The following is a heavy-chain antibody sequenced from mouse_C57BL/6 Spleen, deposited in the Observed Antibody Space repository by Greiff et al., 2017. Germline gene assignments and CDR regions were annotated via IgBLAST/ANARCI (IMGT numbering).Heavy chain of an antibody. V-gene: IGHV6-3*01. J-gene: IGHJ4*01. CDR2: IRLKSDNYAT. CDR1: GFTFSNYW. Sequence: DVKVEESGGGLVQPGGSMKLSCVASGFTFSNYWMNWVRQSPEQGLEWVAQIRLKSDNYATHYAESVKGRFTITRDDSKSGVYLQMNNLRAEDTGIYYCTGENYYAMDYWGQGTSVTVSS. CDR3: TGENYYAMDY.